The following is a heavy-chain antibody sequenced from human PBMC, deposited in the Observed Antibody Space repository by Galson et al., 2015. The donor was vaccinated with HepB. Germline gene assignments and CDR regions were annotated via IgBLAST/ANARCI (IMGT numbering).Heavy chain of an antibody. J-gene: IGHJ4*02. CDR2: ISYDGSNK. CDR1: GFTFSSYA. D-gene: IGHD2-2*01. Sequence: SLRLSCAASGFTFSSYAMHWVRQAPGKGLEWVAVISYDGSNKYYADSVKGRFTISRDNSKNTLYLQMNSLRAEETAVYYCARVMKKDCSSTSCYWCDYWGQGTLVTVSS. V-gene: IGHV3-30-3*01. CDR3: ARVMKKDCSSTSCYWCDY.